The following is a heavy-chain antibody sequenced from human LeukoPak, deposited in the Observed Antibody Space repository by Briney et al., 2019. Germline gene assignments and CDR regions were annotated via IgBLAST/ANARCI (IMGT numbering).Heavy chain of an antibody. D-gene: IGHD7-27*01. CDR1: GFTFSTYG. V-gene: IGHV3-33*05. CDR2: IVGDGSKA. Sequence: GGSLRLSCAASGFTFSTYGMQWVRQAPGKGLEWVAVIVGDGSKAHYADSVRGRFTVSRDNSKNTPYLQMNSLRAEDTAVYYCARDSITGDNSLDYWGRGTLVTVSS. CDR3: ARDSITGDNSLDY. J-gene: IGHJ4*02.